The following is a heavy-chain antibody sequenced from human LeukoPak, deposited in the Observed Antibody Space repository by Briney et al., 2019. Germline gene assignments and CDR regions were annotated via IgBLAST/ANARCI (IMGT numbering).Heavy chain of an antibody. CDR3: ARVLSAIALGHFFDY. J-gene: IGHJ4*02. D-gene: IGHD6-19*01. Sequence: GGSLRLSCAASGFTFSSYWMSWVRQAPGKGLEWVSVIYSGGSTYYADSVKGRFTISRDNSKNTLYLQMDSLRAEDTAVYYCARVLSAIALGHFFDYWGQGTLVTVSS. CDR1: GFTFSSYW. CDR2: IYSGGST. V-gene: IGHV3-53*01.